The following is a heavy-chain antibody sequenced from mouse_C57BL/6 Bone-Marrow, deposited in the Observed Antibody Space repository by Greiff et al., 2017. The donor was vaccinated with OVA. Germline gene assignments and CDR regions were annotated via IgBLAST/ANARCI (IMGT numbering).Heavy chain of an antibody. CDR3: ARLLPLDY. D-gene: IGHD1-1*01. CDR1: GYSITSGYY. J-gene: IGHJ2*01. V-gene: IGHV3-6*01. CDR2: ISYDGSN. Sequence: EVHLVESGPGLVKPSQSLSLTCSVTGYSITSGYYWNWIRQFPGNKLEWMGYISYDGSNNYNPSLKNRISITRDTSKNQFFLKLNSVTTEDTATYYCARLLPLDYWGQGTTLTVSS.